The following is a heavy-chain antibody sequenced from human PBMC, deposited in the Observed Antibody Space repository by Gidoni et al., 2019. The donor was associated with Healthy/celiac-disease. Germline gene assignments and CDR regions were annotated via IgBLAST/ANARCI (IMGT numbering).Heavy chain of an antibody. CDR2: IRYDGSNK. D-gene: IGHD4-17*01. J-gene: IGHJ6*03. CDR1: GFTLSSSG. CDR3: AKDLGDAGAYYYYYMDV. V-gene: IGHV3-30*02. Sequence: QVQLVESGGGVVQPGGSLRLSCAASGFTLSSSGMHWVRQAPGKGLEWVAFIRYDGSNKYYADSVKGRFTISRDNSKNTLYLQMNSLRAEDTAVYYCAKDLGDAGAYYYYYMDVWGKGTTVTVSS.